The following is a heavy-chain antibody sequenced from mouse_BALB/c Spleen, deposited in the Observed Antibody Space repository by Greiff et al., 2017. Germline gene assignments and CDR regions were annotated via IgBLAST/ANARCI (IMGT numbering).Heavy chain of an antibody. V-gene: IGHV1S29*02. CDR2: IYPYNGGT. CDR3: AREREGNWYFDV. Sequence: EVQLQQSGPELVKPGASVKISCKASGYTFTDYNMHWVKQSHGKSLEWIGYIYPYNGGTGYNQKFKSKATLTVDNSSSTAYMELRSLTSEDSAVYYCAREREGNWYFDVWGAGTTVTVSS. J-gene: IGHJ1*01. CDR1: GYTFTDYN.